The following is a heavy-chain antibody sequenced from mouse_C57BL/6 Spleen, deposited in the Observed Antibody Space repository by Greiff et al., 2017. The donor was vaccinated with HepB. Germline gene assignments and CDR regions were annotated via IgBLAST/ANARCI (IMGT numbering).Heavy chain of an antibody. CDR3: GEGFYYYGSSYGY. J-gene: IGHJ2*01. V-gene: IGHV1-81*01. CDR1: GYTFTSYG. CDR2: IYPRSGNT. D-gene: IGHD1-1*01. Sequence: QVQLQQSGAELARPGASVKLSCKASGYTFTSYGISWVKQRTGQGLEWIGEIYPRSGNTYYNEKFKGKATLTADKSSSTAYMELRSLTSEDSAIYFRGEGFYYYGSSYGYWGQGTTLTVSS.